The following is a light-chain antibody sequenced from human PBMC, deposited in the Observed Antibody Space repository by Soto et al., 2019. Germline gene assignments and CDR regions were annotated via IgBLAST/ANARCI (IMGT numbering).Light chain of an antibody. J-gene: IGKJ5*01. V-gene: IGKV3-20*01. CDR2: GAS. CDR3: QQYGSSPIT. CDR1: QSLSSSY. Sequence: VLTQSPGTLSLSPGKRATLSCRASQSLSSSYLAWYRQKPGQPPRLLIYGASSRATGIPDRFSGSGSGTEFTLTIRRLEPEDFGVYYCQQYGSSPITFGQGTRLEIK.